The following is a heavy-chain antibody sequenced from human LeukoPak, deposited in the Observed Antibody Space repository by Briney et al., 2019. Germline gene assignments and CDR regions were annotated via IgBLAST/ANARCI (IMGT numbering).Heavy chain of an antibody. J-gene: IGHJ4*02. V-gene: IGHV1-8*01. CDR3: ARESDSGSSY. Sequence: ASVKVSCKASGYTFTSYDINWVRQATGQGLEWMGWMNPNSGNTSYAQKFQGRVTMTRDTSTSTVYMELSSLRSEDTAVYYCARESDSGSSYWGQGTLVTVSS. CDR1: GYTFTSYD. CDR2: MNPNSGNT. D-gene: IGHD1-26*01.